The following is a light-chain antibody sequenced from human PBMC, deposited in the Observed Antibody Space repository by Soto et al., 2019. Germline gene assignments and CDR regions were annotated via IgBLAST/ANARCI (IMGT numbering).Light chain of an antibody. J-gene: IGKJ2*01. CDR3: QHTTEFT. Sequence: DIQMTQSPSTLAASVGDTVTMTCRSSSKWLAWYQKKPGKAPKLLIYDVSNLERGVPPRFSGSTSGAESTLTLTGLQPDDLGMYYCQHTTEFTFGQGTKVEIK. V-gene: IGKV1-5*01. CDR1: SSSKW. CDR2: DVS.